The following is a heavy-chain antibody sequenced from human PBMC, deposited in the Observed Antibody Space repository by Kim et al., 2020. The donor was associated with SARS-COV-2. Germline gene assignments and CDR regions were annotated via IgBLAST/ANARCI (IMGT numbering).Heavy chain of an antibody. Sequence: KFQGRVTMTEDTSTDTAYMRLSSLRSEDTAVYYCAKAVFSGYYYYGMDVWGQGTTVTVSS. CDR3: AKAVFSGYYYYGMDV. V-gene: IGHV1-24*01. D-gene: IGHD3-10*02. J-gene: IGHJ6*02.